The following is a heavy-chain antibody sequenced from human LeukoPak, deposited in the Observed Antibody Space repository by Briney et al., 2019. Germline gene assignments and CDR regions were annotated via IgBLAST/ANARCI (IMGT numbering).Heavy chain of an antibody. D-gene: IGHD1-14*01. V-gene: IGHV3-53*01. CDR2: IYSRGAT. CDR3: AARNY. Sequence: AGSLTLSCAAYGFTVSNNYMSCDRQAPGKGLEGVSVIYSRGATYYAASVKGRFTISRDNSKNTLYLQMNSLRVEERAVYYCAARNYWGQGTLVTVSS. CDR1: GFTVSNNY. J-gene: IGHJ4*02.